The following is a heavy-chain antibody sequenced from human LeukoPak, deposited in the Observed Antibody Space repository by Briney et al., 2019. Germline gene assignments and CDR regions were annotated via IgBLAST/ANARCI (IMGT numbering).Heavy chain of an antibody. CDR1: GGSISSSPYY. J-gene: IGHJ4*02. CDR2: IYYSGST. V-gene: IGHV4-39*01. D-gene: IGHD6-19*01. Sequence: PSETLSLTCAVSGGSISSSPYYWGWIRQPPGKGLEWIGNIYYSGSTYYNPSLKTRVTISVDTSKNQFSLKLTSVTAADTAVYYCARHASVDGNWPRPLDYWGQGSLVTVSS. CDR3: ARHASVDGNWPRPLDY.